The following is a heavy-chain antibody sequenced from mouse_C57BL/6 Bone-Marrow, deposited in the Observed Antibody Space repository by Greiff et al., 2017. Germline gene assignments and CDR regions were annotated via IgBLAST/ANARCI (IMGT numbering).Heavy chain of an antibody. D-gene: IGHD1-1*01. CDR2: IYPSDSET. J-gene: IGHJ3*01. CDR3: ARGGDGSSSAWFAY. V-gene: IGHV1-61*01. Sequence: QVQLQHPGAELVRPGSSVKLSCKASGYTFTSYWMDWVKQRPGQGLEWIGNIYPSDSETHYNQKFKDKATLTVDKSSSTAYMQLSSLTSEDSAVYYCARGGDGSSSAWFAYWGQGTLVTVSA. CDR1: GYTFTSYW.